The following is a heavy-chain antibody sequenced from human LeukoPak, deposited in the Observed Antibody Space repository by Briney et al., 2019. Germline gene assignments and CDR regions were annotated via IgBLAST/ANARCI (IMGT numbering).Heavy chain of an antibody. CDR2: ISYDGSHT. CDR1: GFTFSNYA. J-gene: IGHJ4*02. V-gene: IGHV3-30-3*01. Sequence: GGSLRLSCAASGFTFSNYAMHWVRQGPGKGLEWVAGISYDGSHTFYTDSVKGRFTIFRDNSKNTLYLQMNSLRREDTAVYYCTQDSSAYFYEGYWGQGTLVTVSS. D-gene: IGHD3-22*01. CDR3: TQDSSAYFYEGY.